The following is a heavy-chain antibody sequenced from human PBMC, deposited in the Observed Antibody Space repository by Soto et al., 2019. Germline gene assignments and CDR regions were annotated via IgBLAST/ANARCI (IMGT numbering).Heavy chain of an antibody. CDR2: IYYSGST. J-gene: IGHJ3*02. CDR1: GGSISSYY. D-gene: IGHD1-26*01. V-gene: IGHV4-59*08. CDR3: ARRWRGDAFDI. Sequence: QVQLQESGPGLVKPSETLSLTCTVSGGSISSYYWSWIRQPPGKGLEWIGYIYYSGSTNYNPSLKRRVTISVDSSKIQFSLKLSSVTAADTAVYYCARRWRGDAFDIWGQGTMVTVSS.